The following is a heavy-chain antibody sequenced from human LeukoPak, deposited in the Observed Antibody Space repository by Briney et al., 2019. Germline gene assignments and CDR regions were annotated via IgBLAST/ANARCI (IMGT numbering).Heavy chain of an antibody. CDR2: INHSGST. Sequence: PSETLSLTCAVYSGSFSGYYWSWIRQPPGKGLEWIGEINHSGSTNYNPSLKSRVTISVDTSKNQFSLELSSVTAADTAVYYCASIFYDPPDSWGQGTLVTVSS. V-gene: IGHV4-34*01. J-gene: IGHJ5*01. CDR1: SGSFSGYY. D-gene: IGHD2/OR15-2a*01. CDR3: ASIFYDPPDS.